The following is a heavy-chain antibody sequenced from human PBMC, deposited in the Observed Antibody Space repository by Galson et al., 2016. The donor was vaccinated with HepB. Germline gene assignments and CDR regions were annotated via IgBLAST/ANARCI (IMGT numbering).Heavy chain of an antibody. D-gene: IGHD5-24*01. CDR2: IYYTGST. Sequence: SETLSLTCTVSGGSVSSGIYYWSWIRQPPGKGLEWIAYIYYTGSTNYNPSLKSRVTISVDTSKNQFSLKLSSVTAADTAVYYCARGHDGYMTPFYYWGQGTLVTVSS. CDR1: GGSVSSGIYY. V-gene: IGHV4-61*01. CDR3: ARGHDGYMTPFYY. J-gene: IGHJ4*02.